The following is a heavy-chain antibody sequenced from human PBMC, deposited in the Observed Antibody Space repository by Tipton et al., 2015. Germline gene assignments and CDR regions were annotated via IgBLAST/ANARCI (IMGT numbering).Heavy chain of an antibody. CDR3: ARDLEHGMDV. Sequence: TLSLTCIVSGASVMNSNWWSWVRQPPGKGLEWIGEIFHSGGPNYNPALKSRATISLDKSKNQFSLKLSSVTAADTAVYYCARDLEHGMDVWGQGTTVTVSS. CDR2: IFHSGGP. CDR1: GASVMNSNW. V-gene: IGHV4/OR15-8*01. J-gene: IGHJ6*02. D-gene: IGHD5-24*01.